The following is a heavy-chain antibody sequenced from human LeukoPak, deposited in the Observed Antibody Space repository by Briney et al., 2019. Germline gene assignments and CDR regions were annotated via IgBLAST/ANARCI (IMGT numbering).Heavy chain of an antibody. J-gene: IGHJ4*02. CDR2: IKSKTDGGTT. Sequence: GGSLRLSCAASGFTFSNAWMSWVRQAAGKGLERVGRIKSKTDGGTTDYAAPVKGRFTISSDNSKNTLYLQINSLKTEDTAVYYRTTNPKLGTIDYWGQGTLITVSS. D-gene: IGHD7-27*01. CDR3: TTNPKLGTIDY. V-gene: IGHV3-15*01. CDR1: GFTFSNAW.